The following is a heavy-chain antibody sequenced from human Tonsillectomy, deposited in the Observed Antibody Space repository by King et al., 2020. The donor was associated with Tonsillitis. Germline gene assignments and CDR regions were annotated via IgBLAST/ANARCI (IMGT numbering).Heavy chain of an antibody. CDR2: ISAHNGDS. J-gene: IGHJ4*02. V-gene: IGHV1-18*01. CDR3: AREGSYDHTGNYCDGLHY. D-gene: IGHD3-22*01. Sequence: VQLVESGPEVKKPGASVKVSCRASGYTFTNYAFSWVRQAPGQGLEWLGWISAHNGDSISAQKLQGRVTMTTDKFSTTAYMELRSLKSDDTAIYFCAREGSYDHTGNYCDGLHYWGQGTLVTVSS. CDR1: GYTFTNYA.